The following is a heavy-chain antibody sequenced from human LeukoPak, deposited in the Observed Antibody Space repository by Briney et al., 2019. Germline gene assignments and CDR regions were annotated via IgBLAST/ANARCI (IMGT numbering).Heavy chain of an antibody. V-gene: IGHV3-21*01. D-gene: IGHD3-16*01. J-gene: IGHJ4*02. CDR1: GFTFSSYS. Sequence: GGSLRPSCAASGFTFSSYSMNWVRQAPGKGLEWVSSISSSGSYTYYADSVKGRFTISRDNAKNSLYLQMNSLRAEDTAVYYCARSTLGAFDYWGQGTLVTVSS. CDR3: ARSTLGAFDY. CDR2: ISSSGSYT.